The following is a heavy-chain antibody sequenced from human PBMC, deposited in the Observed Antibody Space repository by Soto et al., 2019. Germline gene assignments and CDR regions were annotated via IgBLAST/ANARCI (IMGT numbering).Heavy chain of an antibody. CDR2: IYYSGST. J-gene: IGHJ6*03. CDR1: GGSISSYY. V-gene: IGHV4-59*08. Sequence: SSETLSLTCTVSGGSISSYYWSWIRQPPGKGLEWIGYIYYSGSTNYNPSLKSRVTISVDTSKNQFSLNLSSVTAADTAVYYCARSPYYYYMDVWGKGTTVTVSS. CDR3: ARSPYYYYMDV.